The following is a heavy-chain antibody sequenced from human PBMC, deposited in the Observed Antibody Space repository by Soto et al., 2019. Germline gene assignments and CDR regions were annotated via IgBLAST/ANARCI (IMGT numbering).Heavy chain of an antibody. J-gene: IGHJ4*02. V-gene: IGHV3-23*01. CDR3: AKDRGSSGWYDY. CDR1: GFTFSNYA. D-gene: IGHD6-19*01. CDR2: ISGGGDNP. Sequence: HPGGSLRLSCVASGFTFSNYAMSWVRQAPGKGLEWVSVISGGGDNPYYADSVKGRFTISRDNSKNTLYLQMNSLRAEDTALYYCAKDRGSSGWYDYWGQGTVVTVSS.